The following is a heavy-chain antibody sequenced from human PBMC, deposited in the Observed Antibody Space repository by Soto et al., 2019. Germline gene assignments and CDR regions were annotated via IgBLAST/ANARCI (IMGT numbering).Heavy chain of an antibody. D-gene: IGHD2-21*01. CDR3: ARSRPQGSDFLSVIPWDALHV. CDR1: GGALSSSG. J-gene: IGHJ3*01. V-gene: IGHV1-69*01. CDR2: VIPIFGTT. Sequence: QVQLVQSGAEMKKPGSSVRVSCKASGGALSSSGITWVRQAPGQGLEWVAGVIPIFGTTKNVPKFQGRVTVSADESTRTAYLELCILTSEETAVYFCARSRPQGSDFLSVIPWDALHVWGAGTLGTVSS.